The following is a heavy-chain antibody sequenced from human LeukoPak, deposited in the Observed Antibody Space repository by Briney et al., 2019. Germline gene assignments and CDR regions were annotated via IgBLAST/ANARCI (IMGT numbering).Heavy chain of an antibody. V-gene: IGHV3-15*01. J-gene: IGHJ3*02. CDR2: IKSKTDGGTT. CDR3: TRGTVYAWGAFDI. D-gene: IGHD3-16*01. CDR1: GFTFSSAW. Sequence: GGSLRLSCAGSGFTFSSAWMSWVRQAPGKGLEWVSRIKSKTDGGTTDYAAPVKGRFTISRDDSKSIAYLQMNSLKTEDTAVYYCTRGTVYAWGAFDIWGQGTMVTVSS.